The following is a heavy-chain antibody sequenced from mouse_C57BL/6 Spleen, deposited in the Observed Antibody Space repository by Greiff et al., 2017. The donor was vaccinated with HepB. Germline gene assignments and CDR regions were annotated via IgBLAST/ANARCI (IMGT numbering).Heavy chain of an antibody. CDR3: ARSGYYDYDKTSYYFDY. J-gene: IGHJ2*01. CDR1: GYTFTSYW. CDR2: IYPGSGST. V-gene: IGHV1-55*01. D-gene: IGHD2-4*01. Sequence: QVQLQQPGAELVKPGASVKMSCKASGYTFTSYWITWVKQRPGQGLEWIGDIYPGSGSTNYNEKFKSKATLTVDTSSSTAYMQLSSLTSEDSAVYYCARSGYYDYDKTSYYFDYWGQGTTLTVSS.